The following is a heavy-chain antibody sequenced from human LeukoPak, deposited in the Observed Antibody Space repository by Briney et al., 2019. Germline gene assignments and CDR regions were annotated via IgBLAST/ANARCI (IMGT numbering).Heavy chain of an antibody. D-gene: IGHD3/OR15-3a*01. V-gene: IGHV3-30*02. CDR2: IRFDGTNR. J-gene: IGHJ4*02. Sequence: GGSLRLSCAASGFTFSNHIMHWVRQAPGKGLEWVSFIRFDGTNRHYVDSVKGRFTISRDNPNNMLYLQMNSLKFDDTAVFYCARDAYHSGDLDQWGEGTLVIVSS. CDR3: ARDAYHSGDLDQ. CDR1: GFTFSNHI.